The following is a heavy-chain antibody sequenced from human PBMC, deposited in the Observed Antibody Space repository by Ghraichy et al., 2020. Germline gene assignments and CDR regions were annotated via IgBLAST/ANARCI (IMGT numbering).Heavy chain of an antibody. Sequence: SETLSLTCTVSGGSISSSSYYWGWIRQPPGKGLEWIGSIYYSGSTYYNPSLKSRVTISVDTSKNQFSLELSSVTAADTAVYYCARIWRGYFDYWGQGTLVTVSS. D-gene: IGHD3-10*01. V-gene: IGHV4-39*01. CDR1: GGSISSSSYY. CDR2: IYYSGST. J-gene: IGHJ4*02. CDR3: ARIWRGYFDY.